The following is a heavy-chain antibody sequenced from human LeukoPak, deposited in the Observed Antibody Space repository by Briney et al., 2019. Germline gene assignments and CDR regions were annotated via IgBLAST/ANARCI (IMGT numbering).Heavy chain of an antibody. CDR1: GFTFDDYA. CDR2: ISWNSGSI. Sequence: PGGSLRLSCAASGFTFDDYAMHWVRQAPGKGPEWVSGISWNSGSIGYADSVKGRFTISRDNAKNSLYLQMNSLRAEDTALYYCAKVAGPMTTVTTGWFDPWGQGTLVTVSP. D-gene: IGHD4-17*01. J-gene: IGHJ5*02. V-gene: IGHV3-9*01. CDR3: AKVAGPMTTVTTGWFDP.